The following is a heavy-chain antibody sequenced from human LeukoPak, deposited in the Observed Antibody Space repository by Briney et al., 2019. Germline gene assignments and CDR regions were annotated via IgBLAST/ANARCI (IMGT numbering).Heavy chain of an antibody. D-gene: IGHD3-16*01. CDR1: GASMSRYY. CDR2: IYYSGGA. CDR3: ARLEGRWGKGLEFFDY. V-gene: IGHV4-59*01. J-gene: IGHJ4*02. Sequence: PSETLSHTCRVSGASMSRYYWSWIRQSPGKGLEWIGYIYYSGGAKYNPSLESRLTISVDRSTNQFSLELTSVTAADTAIYYCARLEGRWGKGLEFFDYLGQGT.